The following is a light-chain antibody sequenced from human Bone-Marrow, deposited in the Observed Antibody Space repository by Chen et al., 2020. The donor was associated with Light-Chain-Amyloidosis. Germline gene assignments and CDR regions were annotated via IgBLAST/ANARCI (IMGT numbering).Light chain of an antibody. J-gene: IGLJ2*01. CDR1: DLPRKY. CDR3: QSANSSGTYGVI. CDR2: RDT. V-gene: IGLV3-25*03. Sequence: SYELTQPPPVSVSPGQTARITCSGDDLPRKYAYWYQQKPGQAPVLVIHRDTERPSGISERFSGSSSWTTATLTISGVQAEDEADYHCQSANSSGTYGVIFGGGTKLTVL.